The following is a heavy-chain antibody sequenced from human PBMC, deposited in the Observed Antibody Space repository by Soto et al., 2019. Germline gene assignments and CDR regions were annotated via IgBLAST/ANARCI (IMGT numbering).Heavy chain of an antibody. J-gene: IGHJ6*02. D-gene: IGHD6-6*01. CDR1: GGSISSSSYY. V-gene: IGHV4-39*01. Sequence: QLQLQESGPGLVKPSETLSLTCTVSGGSISSSSYYWGWIRQPPGKGLEWIGSIYYSGSTYYNPSLKSRVTISVDTSKNQFSLKLSSVTAADTAVYYCASLIAARPYYYYGMDVWGQGTTVTVSS. CDR2: IYYSGST. CDR3: ASLIAARPYYYYGMDV.